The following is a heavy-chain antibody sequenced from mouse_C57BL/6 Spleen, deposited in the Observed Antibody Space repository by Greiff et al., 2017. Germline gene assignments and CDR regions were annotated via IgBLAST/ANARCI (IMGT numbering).Heavy chain of an antibody. J-gene: IGHJ2*01. CDR1: GYAFSSYW. V-gene: IGHV1-80*01. CDR3: ARDYSNSIAFDY. CDR2: IYPGDGDT. D-gene: IGHD2-5*01. Sequence: VQLQQSGAELVKPGASVKISCKASGYAFSSYWMNWVKQRPGKGLEWIGQIYPGDGDTNYNGKFKGKATLTADKSSSTAYMQLSSLTSEDSAVYFCARDYSNSIAFDYWGQGTTLTVSS.